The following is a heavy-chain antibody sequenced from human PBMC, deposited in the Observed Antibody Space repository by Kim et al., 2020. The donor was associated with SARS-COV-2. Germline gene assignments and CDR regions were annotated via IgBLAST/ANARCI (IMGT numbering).Heavy chain of an antibody. J-gene: IGHJ4*02. V-gene: IGHV1-3*01. D-gene: IGHD2-15*01. Sequence: YSQKVQDRVTITRDTSASTAYMELSSLRSEDTAVYYCARRGCGSCPFDYWGQGTLVTVSS. CDR3: ARRGCGSCPFDY.